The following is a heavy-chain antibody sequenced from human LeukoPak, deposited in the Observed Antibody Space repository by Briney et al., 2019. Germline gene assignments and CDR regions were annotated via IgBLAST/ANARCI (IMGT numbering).Heavy chain of an antibody. CDR3: ARGRSSTAYDAFDI. D-gene: IGHD2-2*01. CDR2: IYYSGST. CDR1: GGSIRSSSYY. V-gene: IGHV4-39*07. Sequence: SETLSLTCTVSGGSIRSSSYYWGWIRQSPGKGLEWIGSIYYSGSTYYNPSLKSRVTISVDTSKNQFSLNLSSVTAADTAVYYCARGRSSTAYDAFDIWGQGTMVTVSS. J-gene: IGHJ3*02.